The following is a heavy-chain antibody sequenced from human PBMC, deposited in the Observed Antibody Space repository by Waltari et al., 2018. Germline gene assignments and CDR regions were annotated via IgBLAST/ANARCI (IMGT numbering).Heavy chain of an antibody. Sequence: QLQLQEAGPGLVKPSETLSLTCTVSGGSISGSSYYWGWIRQPPGMGLAWIGNHYDSGTTYYNPSLKIRVTISVDTSKNPFSLKLSSLTAADTAVYYCAITLKDCGGDCYSWGLPNWFDPWGQGTLVTVSS. D-gene: IGHD2-21*02. CDR1: GGSISGSSYY. CDR3: AITLKDCGGDCYSWGLPNWFDP. J-gene: IGHJ5*02. CDR2: HYDSGTT. V-gene: IGHV4-39*01.